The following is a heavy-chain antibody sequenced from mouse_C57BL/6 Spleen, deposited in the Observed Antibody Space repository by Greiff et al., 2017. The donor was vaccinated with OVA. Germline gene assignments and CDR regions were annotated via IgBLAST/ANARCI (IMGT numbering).Heavy chain of an antibody. J-gene: IGHJ1*03. CDR3: AREGITTGGYFDV. V-gene: IGHV1-52*01. D-gene: IGHD1-1*01. CDR2: IDPSDSET. CDR1: GYTFTSYW. Sequence: QVHVKQSGAELVRPGSSVKLSCKASGYTFTSYWMHWVKQRPIQGLEWIGNIDPSDSETHYNQKFKDKATLTVDKSSSTAYMQLSSLTSEDSAVYYCAREGITTGGYFDVWGTGTTVTVSS.